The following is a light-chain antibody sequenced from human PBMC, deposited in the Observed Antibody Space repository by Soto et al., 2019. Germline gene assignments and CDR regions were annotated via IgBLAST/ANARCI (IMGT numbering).Light chain of an antibody. CDR3: QQIYITPYT. V-gene: IGKV1-39*01. Sequence: DIQMTQSPSSLSVSVGERVTITYRASQSINRYLNWYQQKPGKAPKLLIYTSSNLQSGVPSRFSGSGFGTDFTLTISSLQPEDFATYYCQQIYITPYTFGQGTKLETK. J-gene: IGKJ2*01. CDR2: TSS. CDR1: QSINRY.